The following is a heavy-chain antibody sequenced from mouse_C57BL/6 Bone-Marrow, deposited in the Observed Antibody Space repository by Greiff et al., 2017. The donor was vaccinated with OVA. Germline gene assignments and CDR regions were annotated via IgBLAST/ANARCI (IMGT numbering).Heavy chain of an antibody. CDR2: IDPSDSYT. J-gene: IGHJ2*01. D-gene: IGHD2-4*01. Sequence: QVQLQQPGAELVMPGASVKLSCKASGYTFTSYWMHWVKQRPGQGLEWIGEIDPSDSYTNYNQKFKGKSTLTVDKSSSTAYMQLSSLTSEDSAVYYCARRGIRLREGGYFDYWGQGTTLTVSS. CDR3: ARRGIRLREGGYFDY. CDR1: GYTFTSYW. V-gene: IGHV1-69*01.